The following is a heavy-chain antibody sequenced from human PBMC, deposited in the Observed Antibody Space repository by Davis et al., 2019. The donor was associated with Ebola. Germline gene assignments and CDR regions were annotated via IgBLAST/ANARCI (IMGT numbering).Heavy chain of an antibody. CDR1: GGTFSSYA. D-gene: IGHD6-13*01. J-gene: IGHJ4*02. V-gene: IGHV1-69*13. Sequence: SVTVSCKASGGTFSSYAISWVRQAPGQGLEWMGGIIPIFGTANYAQKFQGRVTITADESTSTAYMELSSLRSENTAVYYCARDRGSSWGIDYWGQGTLVTVSS. CDR3: ARDRGSSWGIDY. CDR2: IIPIFGTA.